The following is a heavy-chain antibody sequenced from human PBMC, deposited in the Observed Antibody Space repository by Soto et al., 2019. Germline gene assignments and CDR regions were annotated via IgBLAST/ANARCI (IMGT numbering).Heavy chain of an antibody. D-gene: IGHD2-21*02. J-gene: IGHJ6*02. CDR1: GLTLSSYS. V-gene: IGHV3-21*01. CDR2: ISSSITHI. Sequence: EGSVRRSCAASGLTLSSYSMNWVHQASGKGLEWVASISSSITHIYYADSVKGRFTISRDNARNSLYLQMNSLRAEDTAVYYCVRERGLSSFYGMDVWGQGTTVTVSS. CDR3: VRERGLSSFYGMDV.